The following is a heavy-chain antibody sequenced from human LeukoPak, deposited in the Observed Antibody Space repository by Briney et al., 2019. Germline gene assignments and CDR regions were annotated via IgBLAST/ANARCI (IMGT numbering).Heavy chain of an antibody. CDR3: AVSSIYSVSSSWLDDY. V-gene: IGHV4-59*01. Sequence: SETLSLTCTVSGGSISSYYWSWIRQPPGKGLEWIGYIYYSGSTNYNPSLKSRVTISVDTSKNQFSLKLSSVTAADTAVYYCAVSSIYSVSSSWLDDYWGQGTLVTVPS. J-gene: IGHJ4*02. CDR2: IYYSGST. CDR1: GGSISSYY. D-gene: IGHD6-13*01.